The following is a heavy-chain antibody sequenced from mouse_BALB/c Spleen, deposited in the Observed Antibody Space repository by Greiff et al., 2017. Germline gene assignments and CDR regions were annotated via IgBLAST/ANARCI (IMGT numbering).Heavy chain of an antibody. CDR3: ARRGLPHYYAMDY. J-gene: IGHJ4*01. CDR1: GFNIKDYY. Sequence: VQLQQSGAELVRPGALVKLSCKASGFNIKDYYMHWVKQRPEQGLEWIGWIDPENGNTIYDPKFQGKASITADTSSNTAYLQLSSLTSEDTAVYYCARRGLPHYYAMDYWGQGTSVTVSA. V-gene: IGHV14-1*02. D-gene: IGHD2-4*01. CDR2: IDPENGNT.